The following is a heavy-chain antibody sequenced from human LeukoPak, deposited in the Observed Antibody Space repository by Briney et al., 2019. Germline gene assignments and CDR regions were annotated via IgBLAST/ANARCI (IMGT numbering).Heavy chain of an antibody. V-gene: IGHV1-18*01. CDR3: ARGEEDNYGHPYYFDY. CDR1: GYTFTSYG. D-gene: IGHD5-18*01. J-gene: IGHJ4*02. Sequence: ASVKVSCKASGYTFTSYGISWVRQGPGQGLEWMGWISTYTGNTNYAQKLQGRVTMTTDTSTSTAYMELRSLRSGDTAVYYCARGEEDNYGHPYYFDYWGQGTLVTVSS. CDR2: ISTYTGNT.